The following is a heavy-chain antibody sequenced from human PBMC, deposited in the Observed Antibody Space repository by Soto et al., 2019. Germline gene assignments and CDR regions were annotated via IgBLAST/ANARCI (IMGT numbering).Heavy chain of an antibody. V-gene: IGHV1-46*03. CDR2: INPSGGST. Sequence: GASVKVSFKASGYTFTSYYMHWVRQAPGQGLEWMGIINPSGGSTSYAQKFQGRVTMTRDTSTGTVYMELSSLRSEDTAVYYCARDNMDVLRFLEWRRFDPWGQGTLVTSPQ. D-gene: IGHD3-3*01. CDR1: GYTFTSYY. CDR3: ARDNMDVLRFLEWRRFDP. J-gene: IGHJ5*02.